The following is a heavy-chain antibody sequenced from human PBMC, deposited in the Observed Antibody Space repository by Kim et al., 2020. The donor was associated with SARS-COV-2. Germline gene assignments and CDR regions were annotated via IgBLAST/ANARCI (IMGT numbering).Heavy chain of an antibody. CDR3: ARTSRGYSGYDQGY. J-gene: IGHJ4*02. Sequence: QKFQGRVTITADKSTSTAYMELSSLRSEDTAVYYCARTSRGYSGYDQGYWGQGTLVTVSS. V-gene: IGHV1-69*02. D-gene: IGHD5-12*01.